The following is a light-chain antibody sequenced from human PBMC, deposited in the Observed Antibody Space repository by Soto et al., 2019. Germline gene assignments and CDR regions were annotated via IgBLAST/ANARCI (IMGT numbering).Light chain of an antibody. Sequence: MQMTQSPPSVSASVGDRVTITCRASQDVGKWLAWYQQKPGKAPTLLIHGASSLQSGVPPRYSGSGYGTDFTLTIGGLQPDDFATYFCQQFNSYPITFGQGTRLEI. J-gene: IGKJ5*01. CDR1: QDVGKW. CDR3: QQFNSYPIT. V-gene: IGKV1-12*01. CDR2: GAS.